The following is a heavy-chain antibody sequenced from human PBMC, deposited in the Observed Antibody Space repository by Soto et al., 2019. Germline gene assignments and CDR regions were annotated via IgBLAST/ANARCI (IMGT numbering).Heavy chain of an antibody. CDR3: ARVMRVVVTATGFDY. Sequence: QVQLVESGGGVVQPGRSLRLSCAASGFTFSSYAMHWVRQAPGKGLEWVAVISYDGSNKYYADSVKGRFTISRDNSKNMLYLQMNSLRAEDTAVYYCARVMRVVVTATGFDYWGQGTLVTVSS. V-gene: IGHV3-30-3*01. CDR2: ISYDGSNK. D-gene: IGHD2-21*02. J-gene: IGHJ4*02. CDR1: GFTFSSYA.